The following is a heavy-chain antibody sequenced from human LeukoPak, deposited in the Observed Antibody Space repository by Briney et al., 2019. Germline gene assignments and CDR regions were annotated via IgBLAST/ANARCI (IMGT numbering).Heavy chain of an antibody. CDR3: ARARRLNRALDY. V-gene: IGHV1-2*02. D-gene: IGHD6-19*01. CDR1: GYTFTGYY. J-gene: IGHJ4*02. CDR2: INPNSGGT. Sequence: ASVKVSCKASGYTFTGYYKHWVRQAPGQGLEWMGWINPNSGGTNYAQKFQGRVTMTRDTSISTAYMELSRLRSDDTAVYYCARARRLNRALDYWGQGTLVTVSS.